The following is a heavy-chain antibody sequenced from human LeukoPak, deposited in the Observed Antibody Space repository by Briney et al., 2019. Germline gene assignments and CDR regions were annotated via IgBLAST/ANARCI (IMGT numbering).Heavy chain of an antibody. CDR1: GFTFSSYA. J-gene: IGHJ6*03. CDR2: ISGSGGST. V-gene: IGHV3-23*01. D-gene: IGHD2-15*01. Sequence: GGSLRLSCAASGFTFSSYAMSWVRQAPGKGLEWVSAISGSGGSTYYADSVKGRFTISRDNSKNTLYLQMNSLRAEDTAVYYCAKPHCSGGSCYNYYYYYYMDVWGKGTTVTVSS. CDR3: AKPHCSGGSCYNYYYYYYMDV.